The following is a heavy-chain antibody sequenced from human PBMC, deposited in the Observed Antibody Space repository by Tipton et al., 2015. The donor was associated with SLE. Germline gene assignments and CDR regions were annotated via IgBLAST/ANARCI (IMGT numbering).Heavy chain of an antibody. J-gene: IGHJ3*02. CDR3: AREGYDAFDI. V-gene: IGHV3-30-3*01. CDR2: ISYDGSNK. Sequence: LSLTCTVSGGSISSGGYYWSWIRQAPGKGLEWVAVISYDGSNKYYADSVKGRFTISRDNSKNTLYLQMNSLRAEDTAVYYCAREGYDAFDIWGQGTMVTVSS. CDR1: GGSISSGG. D-gene: IGHD5-18*01.